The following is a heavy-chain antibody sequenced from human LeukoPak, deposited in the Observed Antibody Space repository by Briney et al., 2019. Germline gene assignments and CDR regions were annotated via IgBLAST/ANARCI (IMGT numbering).Heavy chain of an antibody. CDR3: AAIPYISGSWGFDY. D-gene: IGHD6-13*01. Sequence: ASVKVSCKASGYTFTSYGISWVRQAPGQGLEWMGWISAYNGNTNYAQKLQGRVTMTTDTSTSTAYMELRSLRSEDTAVYYCAAIPYISGSWGFDYWGQGTLVTVSS. CDR2: ISAYNGNT. J-gene: IGHJ4*02. V-gene: IGHV1-18*01. CDR1: GYTFTSYG.